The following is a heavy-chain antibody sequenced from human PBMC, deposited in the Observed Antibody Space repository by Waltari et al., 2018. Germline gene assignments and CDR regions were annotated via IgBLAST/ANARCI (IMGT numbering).Heavy chain of an antibody. V-gene: IGHV4-38-2*01. CDR3: ARAHSGSYSYVNWFDP. CDR1: GYSISSGYY. J-gene: IGHJ5*02. Sequence: QVQLQESGPGLVKPSETLSLTCAVSGYSISSGYYWGWIRQPPEKGLEGIGSIYHSGSTYYYPSLKCRVTISIDTSKYQVSLRLSSVTAADTAVYYWARAHSGSYSYVNWFDPWGQGTLVTVSS. D-gene: IGHD1-26*01. CDR2: IYHSGST.